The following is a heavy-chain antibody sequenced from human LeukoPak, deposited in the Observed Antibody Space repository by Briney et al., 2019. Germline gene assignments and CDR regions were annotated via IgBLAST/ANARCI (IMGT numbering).Heavy chain of an antibody. CDR2: MYYSGST. D-gene: IGHD5-24*01. J-gene: IGHJ4*02. V-gene: IGHV4-39*01. CDR1: GGSISSSGYY. Sequence: SETLSLTCSVSGGSISSSGYYWGWIRQPPGKGLEWIGSMYYSGSTYYNPSLKSRVTISIDTSKNQLSLKLSSVTAADTAVYFCARGLRDGYTLFYFDYWGQGTLVTVSS. CDR3: ARGLRDGYTLFYFDY.